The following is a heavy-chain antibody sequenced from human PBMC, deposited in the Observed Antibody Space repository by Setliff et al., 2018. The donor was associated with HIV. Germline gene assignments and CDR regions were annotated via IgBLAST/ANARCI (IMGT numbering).Heavy chain of an antibody. D-gene: IGHD4-4*01. CDR2: INPSGGST. J-gene: IGHJ6*03. V-gene: IGHV1-46*01. CDR3: AGDAFDYTAYYYSYMDV. CDR1: GYTFTNYY. Sequence: GASVKVSCKASGYTFTNYYIHWVRQAPGQGLEWMGIINPSGGSTTYAQKFQGRVTMTRDTSTSTVYMELSSLRSEDTAVDYFAGDAFDYTAYYYSYMDVWGKGTTVTVSS.